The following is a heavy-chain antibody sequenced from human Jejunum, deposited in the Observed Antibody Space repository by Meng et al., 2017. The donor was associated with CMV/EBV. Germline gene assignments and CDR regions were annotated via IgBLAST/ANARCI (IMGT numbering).Heavy chain of an antibody. D-gene: IGHD3-22*01. CDR2: LWYDGSRK. Sequence: SGFPLNSYGIHCVRQFPGKGREWVAVLWYDGSRKYFADSVQGRFSISRDDSKNTVYLQMNSLRAEDTAVYYCARDNDGSSHYSQFDYWGQGTLVTVSS. CDR3: ARDNDGSSHYSQFDY. V-gene: IGHV3-33*01. J-gene: IGHJ4*02. CDR1: GFPLNSYG.